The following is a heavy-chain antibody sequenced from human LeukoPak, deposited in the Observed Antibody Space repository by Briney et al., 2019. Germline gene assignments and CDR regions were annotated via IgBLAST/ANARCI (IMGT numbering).Heavy chain of an antibody. D-gene: IGHD7-27*01. CDR1: GYTFTSYD. CDR2: MSPNSGDT. J-gene: IGHJ4*02. CDR3: ARGPPNWGYDY. Sequence: ASVKVSCKASGYTFTSYDFNWVRQATGQRPEWMGWMSPNSGDTGYAQKFQDRVTMSRNTSISTAYMELSSLRSDDTAVYYCARGPPNWGYDYWGPGTLVTVSS. V-gene: IGHV1-8*01.